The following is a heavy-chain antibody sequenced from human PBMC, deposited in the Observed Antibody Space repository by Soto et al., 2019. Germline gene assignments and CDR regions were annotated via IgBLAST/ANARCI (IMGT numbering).Heavy chain of an antibody. CDR3: AKDFDRVADPGY. J-gene: IGHJ4*02. CDR1: GFTFSSFA. D-gene: IGHD2-15*01. Sequence: HPGGSLRLSCAASGFTFSSFAMSWVRQAPGKGLEWVSAISGSGGTTYYADSVKGRFAISRDNSKNTLYLQMTSLRAEDTAVYYCAKDFDRVADPGYWGQGTLVTVSS. V-gene: IGHV3-23*01. CDR2: ISGSGGTT.